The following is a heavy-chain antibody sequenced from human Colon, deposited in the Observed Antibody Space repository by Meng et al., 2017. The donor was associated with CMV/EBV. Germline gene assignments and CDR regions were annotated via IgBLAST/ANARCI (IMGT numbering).Heavy chain of an antibody. Sequence: SETLSLTCAVYGGSFSGYYWSWIRQPPGKGLEGIGEINHSGSTNYNPSLKSRVTISVDTSKNQFSLKLSSVTAADTAVYYCARLRAGRIVVVPAAIKGEYYYYGMDVWGQGTTVTVSS. CDR2: INHSGST. V-gene: IGHV4-34*01. D-gene: IGHD2-2*02. CDR3: ARLRAGRIVVVPAAIKGEYYYYGMDV. J-gene: IGHJ6*02. CDR1: GGSFSGYY.